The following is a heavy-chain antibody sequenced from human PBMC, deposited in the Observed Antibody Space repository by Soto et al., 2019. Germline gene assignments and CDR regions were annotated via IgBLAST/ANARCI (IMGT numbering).Heavy chain of an antibody. J-gene: IGHJ3*02. D-gene: IGHD2-2*01. V-gene: IGHV5-51*01. CDR1: GYSFTSNW. CDR2: IYPGDSDT. Sequence: GESLKISCKGSGYSFTSNWIGWVRQMPGKGLEWMGIIYPGDSDTRYSPSFQGQVTISADKSITTAYLQWSSLKASDTAMYYCASPSGSTSPKHDAFDIWGQGTMVTVSS. CDR3: ASPSGSTSPKHDAFDI.